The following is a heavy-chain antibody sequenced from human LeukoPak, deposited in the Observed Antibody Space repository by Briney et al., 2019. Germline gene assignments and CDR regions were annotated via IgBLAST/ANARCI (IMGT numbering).Heavy chain of an antibody. D-gene: IGHD6-13*01. CDR2: MNPNSGNA. Sequence: ASVKVSCKASGYTFTSYDINWVRQATGQGLAWMGWMNPNSGNAGYAQKFQGRVTMTRNTSISTAYMELSSLRSEDTAVYYCARGRGAADNWFDPWGQGTLVTVSS. J-gene: IGHJ5*02. CDR1: GYTFTSYD. V-gene: IGHV1-8*01. CDR3: ARGRGAADNWFDP.